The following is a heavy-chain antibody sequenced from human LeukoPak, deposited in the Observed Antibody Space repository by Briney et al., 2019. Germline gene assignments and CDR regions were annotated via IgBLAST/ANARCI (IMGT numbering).Heavy chain of an antibody. D-gene: IGHD2-15*01. CDR2: IYYSGST. J-gene: IGHJ3*02. CDR3: ARLKLRCSGGSCYWDAFDI. Sequence: RPSETLSLTCTVSGGSISSYYWSWIRQPPGKGLEWIGYIYYSGSTNYNPSLKSRVTISVDTSKNQFSLKLSSVTAADTAVYYCARLKLRCSGGSCYWDAFDIWGQGTMVTVSS. V-gene: IGHV4-59*08. CDR1: GGSISSYY.